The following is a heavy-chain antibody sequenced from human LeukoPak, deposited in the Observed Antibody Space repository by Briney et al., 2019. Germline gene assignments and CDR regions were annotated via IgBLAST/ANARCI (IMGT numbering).Heavy chain of an antibody. D-gene: IGHD6-19*01. J-gene: IGHJ4*02. CDR3: ARGAXAVAGSFDY. CDR2: INHSGST. CDR1: GGSFSGYY. Sequence: SETLSLTCAVYGGSFSGYYWSWIRQPPGKGLEWIGEINHSGSTNYNPSLKSRVTISVDTSKNQFSLKLSSVTAADTAVYYCARGAXAVAGSFDYWGQGTLVTVSS. V-gene: IGHV4-34*01.